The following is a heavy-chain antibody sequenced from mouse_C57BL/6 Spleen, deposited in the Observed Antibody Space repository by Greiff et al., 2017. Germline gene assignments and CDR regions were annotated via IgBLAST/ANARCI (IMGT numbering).Heavy chain of an antibody. J-gene: IGHJ4*01. V-gene: IGHV6-3*01. Sequence: DVQLQESGGGLVQPGGSMKLSCVASGFTFSNYWMNWVRQSPEKGLEWVAQIRLKSDNYATHYAESVKGRFTISRDDSKSSVYLQMNNLGAEDTGIYYCTKYAMDYWGQGTSVTVSS. CDR2: IRLKSDNYAT. CDR3: TKYAMDY. CDR1: GFTFSNYW.